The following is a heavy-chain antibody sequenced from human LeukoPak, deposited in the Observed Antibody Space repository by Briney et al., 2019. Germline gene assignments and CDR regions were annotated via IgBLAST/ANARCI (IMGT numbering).Heavy chain of an antibody. J-gene: IGHJ4*02. D-gene: IGHD5-18*01. V-gene: IGHV4-61*08. CDR3: ARGDSYGPVGY. CDR2: IYYSGST. CDR1: GGSISSGDYY. Sequence: SETLSLTCTVSGGSISSGDYYWSWIRQPPGKGLEWIGYIYYSGSTNYNPSLKSRVIISVDTSKNQFSLKLSSVTAADTAVYYCARGDSYGPVGYWGQGTLVTVSS.